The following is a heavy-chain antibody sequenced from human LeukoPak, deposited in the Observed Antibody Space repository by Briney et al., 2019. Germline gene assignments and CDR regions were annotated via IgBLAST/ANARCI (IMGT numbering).Heavy chain of an antibody. CDR2: ISNDGRDK. CDR3: ARDVNPQLVGLYYGMDV. Sequence: GGSLRLSCAASGFTFSNYAMHWIRQAPGKGPEWVAVISNDGRDKFYADSVKGRFTISRDNSKNTLWLQMNSLRPEDTTVYYCARDVNPQLVGLYYGMDVWGQGTTATVSS. J-gene: IGHJ6*02. V-gene: IGHV3-30*04. CDR1: GFTFSNYA. D-gene: IGHD6-6*01.